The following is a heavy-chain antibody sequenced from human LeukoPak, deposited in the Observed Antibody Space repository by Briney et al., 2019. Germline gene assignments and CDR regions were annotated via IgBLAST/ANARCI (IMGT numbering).Heavy chain of an antibody. CDR3: ARDGDSSGYFGGVFDY. Sequence: GASVKVSCKSSGYTFTSYGIRWVRPAPGQGLAWMGWISAYNGNTNYAQKLQGRVTMTTDTSTSTAYMELRSLRSDDTAVYYCARDGDSSGYFGGVFDYWGQGTLVTVSS. D-gene: IGHD3-22*01. V-gene: IGHV1-18*01. J-gene: IGHJ4*02. CDR1: GYTFTSYG. CDR2: ISAYNGNT.